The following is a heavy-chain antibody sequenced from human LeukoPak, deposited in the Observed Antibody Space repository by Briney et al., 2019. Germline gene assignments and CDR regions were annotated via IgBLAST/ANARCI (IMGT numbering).Heavy chain of an antibody. Sequence: SETLSLTCAVYGGSFSGYYWSWIRQPPGKGLEWIGEINHSGSTNYNPSLKSRVTISVDTSKNQFSLKLSSVTAADTAVYYCARLARAGLYYYYGMDVWGQGTTVTVSS. J-gene: IGHJ6*02. D-gene: IGHD3-10*01. CDR2: INHSGST. CDR3: ARLARAGLYYYYGMDV. V-gene: IGHV4-34*01. CDR1: GGSFSGYY.